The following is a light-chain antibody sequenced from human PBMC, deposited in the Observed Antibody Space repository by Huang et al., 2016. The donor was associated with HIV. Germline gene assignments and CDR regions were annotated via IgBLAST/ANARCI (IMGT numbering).Light chain of an antibody. CDR2: GAS. V-gene: IGKV3-20*01. Sequence: EIVLTQSPGTLSLSPGERATLSCRASQSVRSRYLAWYQQKPGQAPRLLIYGASSRSTGIPDRFSGSVSGADFFLTISRLEPEDFAVYYCQQYGSSPFTFGPGTKVDIK. CDR3: QQYGSSPFT. J-gene: IGKJ3*01. CDR1: QSVRSRY.